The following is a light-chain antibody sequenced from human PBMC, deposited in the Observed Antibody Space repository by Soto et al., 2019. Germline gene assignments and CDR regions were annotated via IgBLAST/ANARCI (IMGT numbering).Light chain of an antibody. J-gene: IGKJ1*01. CDR3: QLYESSPT. CDR2: GAS. CDR1: QSVASGY. Sequence: ETVLTQSPGTLSLSAGERATLSCRASQSVASGYLVWYQQKPGQTPTVLIYGASTRAAGIPDRFSGSGSGTDFTLTISRLEPEDFAVYYCQLYESSPTFGQGTKGDIK. V-gene: IGKV3-20*01.